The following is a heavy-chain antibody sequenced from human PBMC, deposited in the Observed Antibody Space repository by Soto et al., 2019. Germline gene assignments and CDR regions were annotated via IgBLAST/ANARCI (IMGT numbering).Heavy chain of an antibody. V-gene: IGHV3-30-3*01. D-gene: IGHD6-6*01. J-gene: IGHJ4*02. CDR3: ARAKYSSSPNDY. Sequence: QVQLVESGGGVVQPGRSLRLSCAASGFTFSSYAMHWVRQAPGKGLEWVAVISYDGSNKYYADSVKGRFTISRDNSKNTLYLQMNSLRAEDTAVYYCARAKYSSSPNDYWGQGTLVTVSS. CDR1: GFTFSSYA. CDR2: ISYDGSNK.